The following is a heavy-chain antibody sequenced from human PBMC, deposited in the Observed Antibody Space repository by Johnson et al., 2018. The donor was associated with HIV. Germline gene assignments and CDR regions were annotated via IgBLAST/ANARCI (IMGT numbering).Heavy chain of an antibody. CDR1: GFTFDDYA. V-gene: IGHV3-9*01. CDR2: ISGNSGSI. J-gene: IGHJ3*02. CDR3: AKDSRPQTFDI. Sequence: VQLVESGGVVVQPGGSLRLSCAASGFTFDDYAMHWVRQAPGKGLEWVSGISGNSGSIGYADSVTGRFTISRDNAKNSLYLQMNSLRAEDTALYYCAKDSRPQTFDIWGQGTMVTVSS.